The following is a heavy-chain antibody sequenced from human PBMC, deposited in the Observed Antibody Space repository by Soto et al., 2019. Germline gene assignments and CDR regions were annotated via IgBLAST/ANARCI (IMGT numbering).Heavy chain of an antibody. J-gene: IGHJ5*02. CDR1: GFTFSKHA. Sequence: GGSLRLSCAASGFTFSKHAMSWVRQAPGKGLEWVSIISGSGGTTHYADSVKGRFTISRDNTQSTLYLQMNSLGAEDTAVYYCAKEGWNSGTLYNWFDPWGQGTLVTVSS. CDR3: AKEGWNSGTLYNWFDP. V-gene: IGHV3-23*01. D-gene: IGHD3-10*01. CDR2: ISGSGGTT.